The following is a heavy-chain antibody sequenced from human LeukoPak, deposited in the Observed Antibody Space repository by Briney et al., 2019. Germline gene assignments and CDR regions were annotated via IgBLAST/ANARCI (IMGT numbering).Heavy chain of an antibody. CDR2: ISYDGSNK. V-gene: IGHV3-30*03. Sequence: GGSLRLSCAASGFTFSDYFMGWVRQAPGKGLEWVAVISYDGSNKYYADSVKGRFTISRDNSKNTLYLQMNSLRAEDTAVYYCARALSFYSRFDYWGQGTLVTVSS. D-gene: IGHD2-15*01. CDR1: GFTFSDYF. J-gene: IGHJ4*02. CDR3: ARALSFYSRFDY.